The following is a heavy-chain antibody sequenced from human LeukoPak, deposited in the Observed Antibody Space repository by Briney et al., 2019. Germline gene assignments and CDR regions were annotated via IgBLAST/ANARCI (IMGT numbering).Heavy chain of an antibody. Sequence: GESLKISCKGSGYSFSTYWIGWVRQMPGKGLEWMGIIYPGDSDTRYSPSFQGQVTTSADKSISTAYLQWSSLKASDTAMYYCARPMVRGQVRAFDIWGQGTMVTVSS. D-gene: IGHD3-10*01. J-gene: IGHJ3*02. CDR1: GYSFSTYW. V-gene: IGHV5-51*01. CDR3: ARPMVRGQVRAFDI. CDR2: IYPGDSDT.